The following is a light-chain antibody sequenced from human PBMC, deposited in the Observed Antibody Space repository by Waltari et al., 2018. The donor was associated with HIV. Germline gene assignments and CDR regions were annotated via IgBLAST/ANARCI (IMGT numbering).Light chain of an antibody. V-gene: IGLV7-46*01. CDR3: QSYDSSLSYV. CDR2: ATS. Sequence: QAVVTQEPSLTVSPGGTVTPTCASNTATVTRGHYRSGLQQRPGQAPRTLIFATSYKHPRTPARFSGSLPGGKAALTLSGAQPEDEADYYCQSYDSSLSYVFGTGTKVTVL. J-gene: IGLJ1*01. CDR1: TATVTRGHY.